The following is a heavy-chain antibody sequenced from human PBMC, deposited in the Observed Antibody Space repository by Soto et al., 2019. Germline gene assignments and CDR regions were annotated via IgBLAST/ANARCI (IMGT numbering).Heavy chain of an antibody. Sequence: SVKVSCKASGFTFTNSAVHCVRQARGQRLEWIGWIVVGSGNTNYAQKFQERVTITRDMSTSTAYMELSSLRSEDTAVYYCAANFGVPVNWFDPWGQGTLVTVS. J-gene: IGHJ5*02. CDR3: AANFGVPVNWFDP. D-gene: IGHD3-3*01. CDR2: IVVGSGNT. CDR1: GFTFTNSA. V-gene: IGHV1-58*01.